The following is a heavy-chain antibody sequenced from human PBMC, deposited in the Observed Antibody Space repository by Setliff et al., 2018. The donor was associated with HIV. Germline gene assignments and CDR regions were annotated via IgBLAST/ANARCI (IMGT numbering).Heavy chain of an antibody. Sequence: SETLSLTCTVSGGPISSRYWGWLRQPPGKGLEWIGSISYTGGTNHNPSLQSRVTMSIDTSKDQFSLKLSSLTSADTAVYYCARGLSSPFAAGLWGQGTLVTVSS. D-gene: IGHD6-13*01. J-gene: IGHJ4*02. V-gene: IGHV4-59*11. CDR3: ARGLSSPFAAGL. CDR2: ISYTGGT. CDR1: GGPISSRY.